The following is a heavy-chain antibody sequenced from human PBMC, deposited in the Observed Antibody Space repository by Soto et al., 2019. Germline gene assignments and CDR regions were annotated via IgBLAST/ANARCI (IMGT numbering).Heavy chain of an antibody. CDR1: GGTFSSYA. V-gene: IGHV1-69*13. Sequence: SVKVSCKASGGTFSSYAISWVRQAPGQGLEWMGGIIPIFGTANYAQKFQGRVTITADESTSTAYMELSSLRSEDTAVYYCARDADYDSSGHDDYWGQGTLVTVSS. D-gene: IGHD3-22*01. J-gene: IGHJ4*02. CDR3: ARDADYDSSGHDDY. CDR2: IIPIFGTA.